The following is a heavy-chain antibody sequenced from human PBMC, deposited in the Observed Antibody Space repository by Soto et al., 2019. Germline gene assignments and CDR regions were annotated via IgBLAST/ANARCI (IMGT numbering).Heavy chain of an antibody. CDR3: AKVGTNHIGYCSGVSCYSFDY. CDR2: ISGSGDTT. J-gene: IGHJ4*02. V-gene: IGHV3-23*01. CDR1: GFTFSSYV. Sequence: PGGSLRLSCVVSGFTFSSYVMTWVRQAPGKGLEWVSGISGSGDTTYYADSVRGRFTISRDNSKNTLYVQMNSLRAEDTAVYYCAKVGTNHIGYCSGVSCYSFDYWGQGTLVTVSS. D-gene: IGHD2-15*01.